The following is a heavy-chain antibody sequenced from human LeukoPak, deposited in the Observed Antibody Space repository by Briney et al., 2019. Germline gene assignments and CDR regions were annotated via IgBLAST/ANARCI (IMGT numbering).Heavy chain of an antibody. Sequence: GESLKISCKGSGYSFTSYDINWVRQATGQGLEWMGWMNPNSGNTGYAQKFQGRVTITRNTSISTAYMELSSLRSEDTAVYYCARPSGRRMWLDYFDYWGQGTLVTVSS. D-gene: IGHD6-19*01. CDR3: ARPSGRRMWLDYFDY. J-gene: IGHJ4*02. CDR1: GYSFTSYD. CDR2: MNPNSGNT. V-gene: IGHV1-8*03.